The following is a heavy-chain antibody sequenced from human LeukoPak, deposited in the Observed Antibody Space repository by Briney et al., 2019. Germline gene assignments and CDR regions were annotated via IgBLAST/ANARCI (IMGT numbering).Heavy chain of an antibody. V-gene: IGHV3-53*01. CDR3: ASDQPTHPRAEQDAFDI. CDR1: GLFVSSDY. CDR2: IYSGGKT. Sequence: GGSLRLSCAVSGLFVSSDYMTWVRQAPGKGLEWVSLIYSGGKTYYTDSVKGRFTISRDNSNKTLFLQMNGLRAEDTAVYYCASDQPTHPRAEQDAFDIWGQGTMVTVSS. D-gene: IGHD1-14*01. J-gene: IGHJ3*02.